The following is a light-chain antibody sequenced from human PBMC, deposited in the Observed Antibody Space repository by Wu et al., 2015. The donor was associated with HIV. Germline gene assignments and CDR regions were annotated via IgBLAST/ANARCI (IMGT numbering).Light chain of an antibody. CDR2: SIS. CDR1: QTVSTD. Sequence: VMTQSPATLYVSPGERVSLSCRASQTVSTDFAWYLQKPGQAPRLLIYSISVRAEGVPVRFTGSGSGTEFTLTISSLQSEDFGVYYCHQYRTWPLTFGQGTRGGTQ. J-gene: IGKJ1*01. CDR3: HQYRTWPLT. V-gene: IGKV3-15*01.